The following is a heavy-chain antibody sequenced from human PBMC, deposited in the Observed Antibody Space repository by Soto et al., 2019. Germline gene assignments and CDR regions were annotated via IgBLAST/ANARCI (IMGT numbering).Heavy chain of an antibody. V-gene: IGHV3-23*01. J-gene: IGHJ4*02. CDR1: GFTFNNYA. D-gene: IGHD3-10*01. Sequence: GGSLRLSCAASGFTFNNYAMGWVRQAPGKGLEWVSAITDSGSDTYYLDSVKGRFTISRDNSKNTLFLQVNSLRAEDTAIYYCAKLGSSAWSPHYYFDYWGQGTLVTVSS. CDR2: ITDSGSDT. CDR3: AKLGSSAWSPHYYFDY.